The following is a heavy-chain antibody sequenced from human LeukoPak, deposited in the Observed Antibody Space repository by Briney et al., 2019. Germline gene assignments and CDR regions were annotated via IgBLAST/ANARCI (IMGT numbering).Heavy chain of an antibody. D-gene: IGHD3-3*01. V-gene: IGHV1-69*13. CDR2: IIPIFGTA. Sequence: SVKVSCKASGGTFSSYAISWVRQAPGQGLEWMGGIIPIFGTANYAQKFQGRVTITADEPTSTAYMELSSLRSEDTAVYYCARAAYYDFWSGYYFDYWGQGTLVTVSS. CDR3: ARAAYYDFWSGYYFDY. J-gene: IGHJ4*02. CDR1: GGTFSSYA.